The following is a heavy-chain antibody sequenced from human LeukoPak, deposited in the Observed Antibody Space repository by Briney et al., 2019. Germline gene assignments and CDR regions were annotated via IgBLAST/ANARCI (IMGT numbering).Heavy chain of an antibody. Sequence: AGGSLRLSCAASGFTFSSYGMHWVRQAPGKGLEWVAVISYDGGNKYYADSVKGRFTISRDNSKNTLYLQMNSLRAEDTAVYYCAKDSATRDYFDYWGQGTLVTVSS. V-gene: IGHV3-30*18. CDR1: GFTFSSYG. CDR3: AKDSATRDYFDY. J-gene: IGHJ4*02. CDR2: ISYDGGNK. D-gene: IGHD1-26*01.